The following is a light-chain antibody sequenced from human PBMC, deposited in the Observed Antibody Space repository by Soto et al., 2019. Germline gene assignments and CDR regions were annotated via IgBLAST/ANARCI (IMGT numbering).Light chain of an antibody. V-gene: IGKV1-5*03. CDR2: KAS. J-gene: IGKJ1*01. CDR1: QSISSW. Sequence: DIQMTQSPSTLSASVGDRVTITCRASQSISSWLAWYQQKPGKAPKLLIYKASSLESGVPSRFSGSGSGTEFTLNISSLQPDDFETSYCQQYNSYSCALGQGTKVEIK. CDR3: QQYNSYSCA.